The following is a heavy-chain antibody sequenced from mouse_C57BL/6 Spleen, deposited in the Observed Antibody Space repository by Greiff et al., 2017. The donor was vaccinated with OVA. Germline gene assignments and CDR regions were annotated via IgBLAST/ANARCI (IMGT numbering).Heavy chain of an antibody. CDR3: ARDEGALRRGFAY. D-gene: IGHD1-2*01. CDR1: GYSITSGYY. J-gene: IGHJ3*01. Sequence: EVQLVESGPGLVKPSQSLSLTCSVTGYSITSGYYWNWIRQFPGNKLEWMGYISYDGSNNYNPSLKNRISITRDTSKNQFFLKLNSVTTEDTATYYCARDEGALRRGFAYWGQGTLVTVSA. V-gene: IGHV3-6*01. CDR2: ISYDGSN.